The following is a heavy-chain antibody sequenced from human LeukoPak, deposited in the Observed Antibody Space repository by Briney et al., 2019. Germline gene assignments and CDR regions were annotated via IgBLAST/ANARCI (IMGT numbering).Heavy chain of an antibody. J-gene: IGHJ4*02. D-gene: IGHD6-13*01. Sequence: GSLRLSCAASGFTFSRYWMTWVRQAPGKGLEWVANIKEDGSIKYYVDSVKGRLTISRDNAKSSLYPQVNSLRAEDTAMYYCARIGYSSSSIDYWGQGTLVTVSS. V-gene: IGHV3-7*01. CDR1: GFTFSRYW. CDR2: IKEDGSIK. CDR3: ARIGYSSSSIDY.